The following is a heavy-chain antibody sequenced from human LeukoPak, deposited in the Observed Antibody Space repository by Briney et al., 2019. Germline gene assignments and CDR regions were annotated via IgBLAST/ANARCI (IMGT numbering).Heavy chain of an antibody. J-gene: IGHJ4*02. CDR3: AILDQVVGTTWGY. D-gene: IGHD1-26*01. CDR1: GGSISSSSYY. V-gene: IGHV4-39*01. CDR2: MYYSGST. Sequence: PSETLSLTCTVSGGSISSSSYYWGWIRQSPGKGLEWIGSMYYSGSTYYNPSLKSRGAISVDTSKNQFSLKLSSVTAADTAVYYCAILDQVVGTTWGYWGQGTLVTVSS.